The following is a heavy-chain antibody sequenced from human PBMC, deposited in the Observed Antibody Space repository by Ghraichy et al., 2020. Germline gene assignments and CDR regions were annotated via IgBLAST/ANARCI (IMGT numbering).Heavy chain of an antibody. CDR3: ARGTLFGVRTLFNH. J-gene: IGHJ1*01. CDR2: ISSRISTI. Sequence: GGSLRLSCAASGFAFSDYHMSWIRQAPGKGLEWISYISSRISTIKYVESAKGRFTISRDNVKNSLYLEMNNLRLEDTAVYYCARGTLFGVRTLFNHWGQGTLVTVS. CDR1: GFAFSDYH. D-gene: IGHD3-3*01. V-gene: IGHV3-11*01.